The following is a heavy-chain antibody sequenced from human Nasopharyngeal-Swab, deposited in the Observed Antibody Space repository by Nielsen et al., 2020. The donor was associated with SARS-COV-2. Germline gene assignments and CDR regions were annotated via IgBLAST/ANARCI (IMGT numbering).Heavy chain of an antibody. V-gene: IGHV3-53*01. CDR3: ARGSFDYYYGMDV. J-gene: IGHJ6*02. CDR2: IDSGGST. CDR1: GFSVSCNY. Sequence: GGSMRLDCAASGFSVSCNYMSWVRQAPGKGLEWVSVIDSGGSTYYADSVKGRFTISRDNSKNTLYLQTNSLRAEDTAVYYCARGSFDYYYGMDVWGQGTTVTVSS.